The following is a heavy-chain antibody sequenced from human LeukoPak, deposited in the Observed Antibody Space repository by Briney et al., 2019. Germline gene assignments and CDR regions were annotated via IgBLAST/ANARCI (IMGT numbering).Heavy chain of an antibody. D-gene: IGHD6-13*01. Sequence: PSETLSLTCTVSGGSISSYYWSWVRQPAGKGLEWIGRIYTSGSTNYNPSLKSRVTMSVDTTTNPSSLKLSSVTAADTAVYYCARDGIAAAGTIWFDPWGQGTLVTVSS. CDR3: ARDGIAAAGTIWFDP. CDR1: GGSISSYY. J-gene: IGHJ5*02. V-gene: IGHV4-4*07. CDR2: IYTSGST.